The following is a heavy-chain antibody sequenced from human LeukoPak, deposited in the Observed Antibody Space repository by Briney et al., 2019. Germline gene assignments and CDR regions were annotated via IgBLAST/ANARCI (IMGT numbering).Heavy chain of an antibody. CDR2: IYTSGST. D-gene: IGHD3-22*01. CDR1: GGSISSGSYY. CDR3: AGSFLLVSSGYYRDY. J-gene: IGHJ4*02. Sequence: PSETLSLTCTVSGGSISSGSYYWSWIRQPAGKGLEWIGRIYTSGSTNYNPSLKSRVTISVDTSKNQFSLKLSSVTAADTAVYYCAGSFLLVSSGYYRDYWGQGTLVTVSS. V-gene: IGHV4-61*02.